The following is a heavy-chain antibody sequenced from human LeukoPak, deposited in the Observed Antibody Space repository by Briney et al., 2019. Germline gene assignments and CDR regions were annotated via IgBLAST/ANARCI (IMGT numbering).Heavy chain of an antibody. D-gene: IGHD3-22*01. Sequence: GGSLRLSCAASGFTFNNYGIHWVRQAPGKGLEWVAFIRYDGNKKYYTDSVKGRFTISRDNSKNTLYLQMNSLRAEDTAVYHCAKDMDYDDVSGYYWGFDYWGQGTLVTVSS. CDR3: AKDMDYDDVSGYYWGFDY. V-gene: IGHV3-30*02. CDR1: GFTFNNYG. CDR2: IRYDGNKK. J-gene: IGHJ4*01.